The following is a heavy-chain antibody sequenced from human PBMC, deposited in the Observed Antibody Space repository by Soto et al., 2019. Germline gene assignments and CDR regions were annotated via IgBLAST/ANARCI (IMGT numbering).Heavy chain of an antibody. J-gene: IGHJ4*02. D-gene: IGHD6-19*01. CDR3: TTDAGYSSGWNVFDY. CDR2: IKSKTDGGTT. CDR1: GFTFSNAW. Sequence: EVQLVESGGGLVKPGGSLRLSCAASGFTFSNAWMNWVRQAPGKGLEWVGRIKSKTDGGTTDYAAPVKGRFTISRDDSKNTLYLQMNSLKTEDTAVYYCTTDAGYSSGWNVFDYWGQGTLVTVSS. V-gene: IGHV3-15*07.